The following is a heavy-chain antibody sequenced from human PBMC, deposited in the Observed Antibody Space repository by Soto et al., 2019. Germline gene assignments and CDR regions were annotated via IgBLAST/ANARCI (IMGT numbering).Heavy chain of an antibody. CDR1: DGSISPNY. Sequence: QVQLQESGPGLVKPSETLSLKCTVSDGSISPNYWTWIRQPPGKGLEWIGYIYYAGTTTYTPSLKRPVSISLDTSKNDHSLNLSSVTAADTAVYYCARLGAYSQALDTWGQGILVTVSS. CDR3: ARLGAYSQALDT. V-gene: IGHV4-59*08. D-gene: IGHD3-16*01. J-gene: IGHJ5*02. CDR2: IYYAGTT.